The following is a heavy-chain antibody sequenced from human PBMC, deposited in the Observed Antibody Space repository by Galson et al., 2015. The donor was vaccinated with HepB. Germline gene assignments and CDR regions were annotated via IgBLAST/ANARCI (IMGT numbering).Heavy chain of an antibody. J-gene: IGHJ4*02. D-gene: IGHD6-6*01. CDR2: ISPYNRDT. V-gene: IGHV1-18*01. Sequence: SVKVSCKASGYTFSSYSITWVRQAPGQGLEWVGWISPYNRDTNYARKLQGRVTMTTDTSTNTAYLELRSPRSDDTAVYYCARARYSTSPPDYWGQGTLVTVSS. CDR1: GYTFSSYS. CDR3: ARARYSTSPPDY.